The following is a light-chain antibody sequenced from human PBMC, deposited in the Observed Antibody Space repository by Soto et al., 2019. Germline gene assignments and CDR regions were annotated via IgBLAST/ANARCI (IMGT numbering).Light chain of an antibody. Sequence: AIQLTQSPSSLSASVGDRVTITCRASQGISSALAWYQHKPGRAPRLLIYDASSLQSGVSSRFSGSGSGTDFTLTISSLQHEDFATYYCQQFQSYALTFGGGTKLEIK. CDR1: QGISSA. J-gene: IGKJ4*01. V-gene: IGKV1-13*02. CDR3: QQFQSYALT. CDR2: DAS.